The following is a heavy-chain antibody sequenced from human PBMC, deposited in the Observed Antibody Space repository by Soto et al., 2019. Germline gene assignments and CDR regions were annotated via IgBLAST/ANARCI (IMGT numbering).Heavy chain of an antibody. Sequence: PSETLSLTCAVSGGSISSGGYSWSWIRQPPGKGLEWIGYIYHSGSTYYTPSLKSRVTISVDRSKNQFSLKLSSVTAADTAVYYCARSQTTVTSYDYRGQRTLVTVSS. J-gene: IGHJ4*02. D-gene: IGHD4-17*01. V-gene: IGHV4-30-2*01. CDR1: GGSISSGGYS. CDR2: IYHSGST. CDR3: ARSQTTVTSYDY.